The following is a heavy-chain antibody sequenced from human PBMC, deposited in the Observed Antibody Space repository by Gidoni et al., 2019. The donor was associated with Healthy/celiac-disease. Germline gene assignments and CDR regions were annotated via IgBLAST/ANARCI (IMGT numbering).Heavy chain of an antibody. D-gene: IGHD5-12*01. CDR3: ARQGYSGYETLGGTFDY. CDR2: IYYSGST. V-gene: IGHV4-39*01. Sequence: QLQLQESGPGLVKPSETLSLTCTVSVGSLSSRSYYWGWIRQPPGKGLEWIGSIYYSGSTYYNPSLKSRVTISVDTSKNQFSLKLSSVTAADTAVYYCARQGYSGYETLGGTFDYWGQGTLVTVSS. CDR1: VGSLSSRSYY. J-gene: IGHJ4*02.